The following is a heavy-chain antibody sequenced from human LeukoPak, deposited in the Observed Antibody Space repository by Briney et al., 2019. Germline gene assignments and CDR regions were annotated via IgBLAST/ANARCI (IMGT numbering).Heavy chain of an antibody. V-gene: IGHV4-59*01. D-gene: IGHD2-15*01. J-gene: IGHJ3*02. CDR3: ARLRPQWSDAFDI. CDR2: IYYSGST. Sequence: SETLSLTCTVAGGSISSYYWSWIRQPPGKGLEWIGYIYYSGSTNYNPPLKSRVTISVDTSKNQFSLKLSSVTAADTAVYYCARLRPQWSDAFDIWGQGTMVTVSS. CDR1: GGSISSYY.